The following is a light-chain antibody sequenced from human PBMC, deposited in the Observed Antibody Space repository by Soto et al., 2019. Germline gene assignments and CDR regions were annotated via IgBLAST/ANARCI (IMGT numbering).Light chain of an antibody. V-gene: IGKV3-20*01. J-gene: IGKJ1*01. CDR3: QQYGSSSWT. CDR2: GAS. Sequence: EIVLPQSPGTLSLSPGERATLSCRASQSVSSSYFAWYQQRFGQAPRLLIYGASSRATGIPDRFSGSGSGTDFTLTISRLEPEDFAVYYCQQYGSSSWTFGQGTKVEIK. CDR1: QSVSSSY.